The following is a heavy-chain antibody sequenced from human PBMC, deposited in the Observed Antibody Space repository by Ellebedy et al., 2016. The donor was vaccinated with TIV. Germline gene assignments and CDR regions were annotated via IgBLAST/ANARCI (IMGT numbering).Heavy chain of an antibody. CDR1: GFTFSSHW. J-gene: IGHJ4*02. D-gene: IGHD1-26*01. CDR2: INGPGTVT. CDR3: ARDSGSYPFDY. V-gene: IGHV3-74*01. Sequence: GGSLRLSXAASGFTFSSHWIHWVRQAPGKGLVWVARINGPGTVTGFADYVKGRFTIPRDNTKNTLYLQLNSLRAEDTGIYYCARDSGSYPFDYWGQGALVTVSS.